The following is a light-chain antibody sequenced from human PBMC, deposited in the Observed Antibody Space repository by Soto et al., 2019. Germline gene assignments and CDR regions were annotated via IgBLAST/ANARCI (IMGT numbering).Light chain of an antibody. CDR1: GSDLGAGYD. Sequence: QSVLTQPPSVSGAPGQRVTISCTGSGSDLGAGYDVHWYQQLPGRAPKLLIYGNNQRPSGVPDRFSGSKSGSSASLDIIGLQPEDNADYFRKSSRTGCHVFGTATKLIV. CDR3: KSSRTGCHV. CDR2: GNN. J-gene: IGLJ1*01. V-gene: IGLV1-40*01.